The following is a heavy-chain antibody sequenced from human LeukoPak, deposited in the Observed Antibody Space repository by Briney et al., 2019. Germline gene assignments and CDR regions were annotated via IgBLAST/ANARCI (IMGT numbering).Heavy chain of an antibody. J-gene: IGHJ4*02. CDR2: MNPNSGNT. D-gene: IGHD2-15*01. CDR3: ARDLGYCSGGSCYRPIDY. CDR1: GYTFTSYD. V-gene: IGHV1-8*01. Sequence: ASVKVSCKASGYTFTSYDINWVRQATGQGLEWMGWMNPNSGNTGYAQKFQGRVTMTRNTSISTAYMELSSLRSEDTAVYYCARDLGYCSGGSCYRPIDYWGQGTLVTVSS.